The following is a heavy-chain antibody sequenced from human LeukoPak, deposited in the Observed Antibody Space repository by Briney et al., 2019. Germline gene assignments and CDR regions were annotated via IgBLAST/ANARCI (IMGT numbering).Heavy chain of an antibody. CDR1: GGSFSGYY. Sequence: SGTLSLTCAVYGGSFSGYYGSWIRQPPGKGLEWIGEIHHSGGTSYNPSLKSRVTISLDTSKNQFSLRLNSVTAADTAVYYCARGVLRYYHFDYWGQGTLVTVSS. D-gene: IGHD1-26*01. CDR3: ARGVLRYYHFDY. J-gene: IGHJ4*02. CDR2: IHHSGGT. V-gene: IGHV4-34*01.